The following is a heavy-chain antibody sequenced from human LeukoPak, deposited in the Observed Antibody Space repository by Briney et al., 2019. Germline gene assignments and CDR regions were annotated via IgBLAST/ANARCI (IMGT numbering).Heavy chain of an antibody. CDR1: GGSISSGDYY. Sequence: SQTLSPTCTVSGGSISSGDYYWSWIRQPPGKGLEWIGYIYYSGSTYYNPSLKSRVTISVDTTKNQFSLKLSSVTAADTAVYYCARTRIVATTADAFDIWGQGTMVTVSS. CDR3: ARTRIVATTADAFDI. V-gene: IGHV4-30-4*01. CDR2: IYYSGST. J-gene: IGHJ3*02. D-gene: IGHD5-12*01.